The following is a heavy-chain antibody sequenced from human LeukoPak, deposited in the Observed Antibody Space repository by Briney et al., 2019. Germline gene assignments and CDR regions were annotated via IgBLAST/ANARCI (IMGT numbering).Heavy chain of an antibody. CDR3: AKSLRRITMIVVVITGHRTENDAFDI. J-gene: IGHJ3*02. Sequence: PGGSLRLSCAASGFTFSSYEMNWVRQAPGKGLEWVSAISGSGGSTYYADSVKGRFTISRDNSKNTLYLQMNSLRAEDTAVYYCAKSLRRITMIVVVITGHRTENDAFDIWGQGTMVTVSS. CDR2: ISGSGGST. CDR1: GFTFSSYE. V-gene: IGHV3-23*01. D-gene: IGHD3-22*01.